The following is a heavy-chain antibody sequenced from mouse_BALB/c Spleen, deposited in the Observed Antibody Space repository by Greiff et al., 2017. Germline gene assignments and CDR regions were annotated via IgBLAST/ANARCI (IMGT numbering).Heavy chain of an antibody. CDR1: GFNIKDYY. Sequence: EVKVEESGAELVRSGASVKLSCTASGFNIKDYYMHWVKQRPEQGLEWIGWIDPENGDTEYAPKFQGKATMTADTSSNTAYLQLSSLTSEDTAVYYCNAWGPPFAYWGQGTLVTVSA. J-gene: IGHJ3*01. V-gene: IGHV14-4*02. CDR3: NAWGPPFAY. CDR2: IDPENGDT.